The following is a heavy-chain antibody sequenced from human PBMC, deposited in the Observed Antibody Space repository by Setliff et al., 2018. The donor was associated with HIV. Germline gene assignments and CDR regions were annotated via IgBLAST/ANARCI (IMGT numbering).Heavy chain of an antibody. CDR3: ARDVEHMMDV. J-gene: IGHJ6*02. V-gene: IGHV1-18*04. CDR1: GYSFTRYY. Sequence: ASVKVSCKASGYSFTRYYMHWVRQAPGQGLEWMGWISTYSDETSYAQKLQGRVTMTTDTSTSTAYMELRRLTFDDTAVYYCARDVEHMMDVWGQGTTVTVSS. CDR2: ISTYSDET.